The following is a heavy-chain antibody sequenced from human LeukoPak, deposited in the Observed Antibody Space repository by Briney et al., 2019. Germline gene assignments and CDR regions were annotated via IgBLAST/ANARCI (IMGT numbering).Heavy chain of an antibody. CDR1: GYSFTSYW. D-gene: IGHD3-16*01. Sequence: GESLKISCKGSGYSFTSYWIGWVRQMPGKGLEWMGIIYPGDSDTRYSPSFQGQVTISADKSISTAYLQWSSLKASDTAMYYCARDRPYDYVWLWYFDYWGQGTLVTVSS. CDR2: IYPGDSDT. J-gene: IGHJ4*02. CDR3: ARDRPYDYVWLWYFDY. V-gene: IGHV5-51*01.